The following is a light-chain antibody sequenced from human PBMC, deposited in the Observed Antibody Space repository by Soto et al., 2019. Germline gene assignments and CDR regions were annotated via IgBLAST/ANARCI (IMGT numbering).Light chain of an antibody. CDR3: SSFTTSDTWG. Sequence: QSALTQPPSVSGSPGQSVTISCTGTGSDFGRYNRVSWYQHTPGTAPKLLIYEVTNRPSGVPDRFSGSRSGNTASLTISGLQAEDDADYYCSSFTTSDTWGLGGGTKLTVL. V-gene: IGLV2-18*02. CDR1: GSDFGRYNR. CDR2: EVT. J-gene: IGLJ2*01.